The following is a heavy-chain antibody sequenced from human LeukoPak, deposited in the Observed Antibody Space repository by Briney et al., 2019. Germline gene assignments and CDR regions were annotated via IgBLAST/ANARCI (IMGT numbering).Heavy chain of an antibody. CDR3: ATQRGSYLWGTDFDY. V-gene: IGHV1-2*02. CDR2: INPNSGDT. Sequence: ASVKVSRKASGYTFTVYYMHWVRQAPGQGLEWMGWINPNSGDTKYSQKFQGRVTMTRDTSIRTAYMELTRLRSDDTAVYYCATQRGSYLWGTDFDYWGQGTLVTVSS. CDR1: GYTFTVYY. D-gene: IGHD3-16*01. J-gene: IGHJ4*02.